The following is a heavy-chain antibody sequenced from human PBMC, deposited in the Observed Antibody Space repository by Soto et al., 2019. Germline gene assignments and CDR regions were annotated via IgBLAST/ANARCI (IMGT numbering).Heavy chain of an antibody. CDR1: GFTVSSNY. CDR2: IYSGGST. Sequence: PGGSLRLSCAASGFTVSSNYMSWVRQAPGKGLEWVSVIYSGGSTYYADSVKGRFTISRDNSKNTLYLQMNSLRAEDTAVYYCATLLRIQLWFSDYWGQGTLVTVSS. J-gene: IGHJ4*02. D-gene: IGHD5-18*01. CDR3: ATLLRIQLWFSDY. V-gene: IGHV3-53*01.